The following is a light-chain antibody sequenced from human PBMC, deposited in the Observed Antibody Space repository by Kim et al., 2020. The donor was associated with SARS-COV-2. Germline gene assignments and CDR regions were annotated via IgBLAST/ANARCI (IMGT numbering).Light chain of an antibody. J-gene: IGLJ3*02. CDR2: LNSDGSH. Sequence: ASVKLTCPLSSGHSSYAIAWHQQQPEKGPRYLMKLNSDGSHSKGDGIPDRFSGSSSGAECYLTISSLQSEDEADYYCQTWGTGIRVFGGGTKLTVL. CDR1: SGHSSYA. CDR3: QTWGTGIRV. V-gene: IGLV4-69*01.